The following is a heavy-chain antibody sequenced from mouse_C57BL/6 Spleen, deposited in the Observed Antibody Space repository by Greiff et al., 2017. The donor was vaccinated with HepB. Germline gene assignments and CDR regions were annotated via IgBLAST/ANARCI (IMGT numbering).Heavy chain of an antibody. Sequence: SGPELVKPGASVKISCKASGYTFTDYNMDWVKQSHGKSLEWIGEINPNNGDTNYNQKFKGKATLTVDKSSSTAYMELRSLTSEDTAVYYGSRVYGYYLDYWGQGTTLTVSS. CDR2: INPNNGDT. J-gene: IGHJ2*01. D-gene: IGHD1-1*01. V-gene: IGHV1-18*01. CDR3: SRVYGYYLDY. CDR1: GYTFTDYN.